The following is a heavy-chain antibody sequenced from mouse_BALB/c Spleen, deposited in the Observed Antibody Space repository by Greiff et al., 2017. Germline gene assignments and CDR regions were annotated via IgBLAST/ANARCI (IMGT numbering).Heavy chain of an antibody. J-gene: IGHJ4*01. D-gene: IGHD2-1*01. V-gene: IGHV5-4*02. Sequence: EVQGVESGGGLVKPGGSLKLSCAASGFTFSDYYMYWVRQTPEKRLEWVATISDGGSYTYYPDSVKGRFTISRDNAKNNLYLQMSSLKSEDTAMYYCARGDGNYGAMDYWGQGTSVTVSS. CDR1: GFTFSDYY. CDR2: ISDGGSYT. CDR3: ARGDGNYGAMDY.